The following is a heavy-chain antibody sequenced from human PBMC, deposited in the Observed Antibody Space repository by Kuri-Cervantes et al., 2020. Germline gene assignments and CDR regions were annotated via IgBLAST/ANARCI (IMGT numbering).Heavy chain of an antibody. J-gene: IGHJ4*02. D-gene: IGHD3-22*01. CDR2: TYYRSKWYN. CDR1: GYSVSSNSAA. V-gene: IGHV6-1*01. Sequence: SCAISGYSVSSNSAAWNWIRQSPSRGLEWLGRTYYRSKWYNDYAVSVKSRITINPDTSKNQFSLQLNSVTPEDTAVYYCVRDSRHYDSLPKFDYWGKGTLVTVSS. CDR3: VRDSRHYDSLPKFDY.